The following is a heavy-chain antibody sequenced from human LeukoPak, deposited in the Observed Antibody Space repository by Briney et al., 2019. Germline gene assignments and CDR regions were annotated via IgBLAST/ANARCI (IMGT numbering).Heavy chain of an antibody. CDR1: GGFFGSYY. CDR3: ARSTYSSSQWDY. Sequence: SETLSLTCSVSGGFFGSYYGHWIRQPPGEGLEWIGYIYLTGSTNYNPSLKSRVTISVDTSKNHLSLKLTSVTAADTAIYYCARSTYSSSQWDYWGQGTLVTVFS. CDR2: IYLTGST. J-gene: IGHJ4*02. D-gene: IGHD6-13*01. V-gene: IGHV4-59*13.